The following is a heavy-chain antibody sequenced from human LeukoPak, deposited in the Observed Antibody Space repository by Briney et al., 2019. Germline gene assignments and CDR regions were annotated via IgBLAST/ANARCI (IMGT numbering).Heavy chain of an antibody. CDR3: AKDQPEYYDGSESPPS. CDR1: GFTFSNYA. D-gene: IGHD3-10*01. CDR2: ITVRSTAT. V-gene: IGHV3-23*01. J-gene: IGHJ4*02. Sequence: GGSLRLFCGASGFTFSNYAMNWVRQAPGKGLEWVSYITVRSTATYYADSVKGRFTISRDDSKKTLYLQMNSLRADDSAVYYCAKDQPEYYDGSESPPSWGQGILVTVSS.